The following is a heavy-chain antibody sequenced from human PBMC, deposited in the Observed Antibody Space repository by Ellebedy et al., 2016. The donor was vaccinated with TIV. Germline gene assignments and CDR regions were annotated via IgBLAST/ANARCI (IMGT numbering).Heavy chain of an antibody. V-gene: IGHV3-49*04. J-gene: IGHJ6*02. D-gene: IGHD1-7*01. CDR2: IGSKGYGGTT. CDR3: TREAANWNYPYYYYNGMDV. CDR1: GFTFGDFA. Sequence: GGSLRLSXTASGFTFGDFAISWVRQAPGKGLEWVGFIGSKGYGGTTQYAASVKGRFTISRDDSKSIAYLQMNSLKTEDTALYYCTREAANWNYPYYYYNGMDVWGQGTTVIVSS.